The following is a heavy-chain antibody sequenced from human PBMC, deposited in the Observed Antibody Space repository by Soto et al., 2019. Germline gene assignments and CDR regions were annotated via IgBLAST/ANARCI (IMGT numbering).Heavy chain of an antibody. CDR2: IYWNDEQ. D-gene: IGHD6-13*01. Sequence: RPALERQTQSLGRTGSFSGRSLTSGEMGVGWTRQPPGEALEWLALIYWNDEQYYNPSLRNRLTITRDTSKNQVVLTMTNMDPVDTATYYCAHRLPGPSGYDVWGQGTTVTVSS. J-gene: IGHJ6*02. CDR1: GRSLTSGEMG. V-gene: IGHV2-5*01. CDR3: AHRLPGPSGYDV.